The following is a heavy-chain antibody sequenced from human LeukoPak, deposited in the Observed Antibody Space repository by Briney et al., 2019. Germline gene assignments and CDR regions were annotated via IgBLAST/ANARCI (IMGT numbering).Heavy chain of an antibody. CDR3: AGVCSSTSCPSGGYYYYGMDV. V-gene: IGHV4-39*01. CDR2: IHYGGTT. CDR1: GGSIGSGYY. D-gene: IGHD2-2*01. Sequence: SETLSLTCTVSGGSIGSGYYWAWIRQPPGKGLEWIGSIHYGGTTHYNPSLQSRVTISADTSKNQFSLKLSSVTAADTAVYYCAGVCSSTSCPSGGYYYYGMDVWGQGTTVTVSS. J-gene: IGHJ6*02.